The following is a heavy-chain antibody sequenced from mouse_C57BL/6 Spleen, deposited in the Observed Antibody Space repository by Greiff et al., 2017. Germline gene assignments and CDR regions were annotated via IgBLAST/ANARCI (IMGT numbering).Heavy chain of an antibody. J-gene: IGHJ2*01. CDR3: ARSTVVATKGYYFDY. D-gene: IGHD1-1*01. CDR2: IYPGSGNT. Sequence: QVQLKESGAELVRPGASVKLSCKASGYTFTDYYINWVKQRPGQGLEWIARIYPGSGNTYYNEKFKGKATLTAEKSSSTAYMQLSSLTSEDSAVYFCARSTVVATKGYYFDYWGQGTTLTVSS. CDR1: GYTFTDYY. V-gene: IGHV1-76*01.